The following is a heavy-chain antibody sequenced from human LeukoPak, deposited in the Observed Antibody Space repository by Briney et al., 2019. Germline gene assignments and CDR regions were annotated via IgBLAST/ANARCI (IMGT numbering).Heavy chain of an antibody. V-gene: IGHV3-53*01. D-gene: IGHD2-8*02. Sequence: PGGSLRLSCAASGFTFSSYGMHWVRQAPGKGLEWVSVIYSGGSTYYADSVKGRFTISRDNSKNTLYLQMNSLRAEDTAVYYCARSEAWYNWFDPWGQGTLVTVSS. CDR3: ARSEAWYNWFDP. CDR1: GFTFSSYG. J-gene: IGHJ5*02. CDR2: IYSGGST.